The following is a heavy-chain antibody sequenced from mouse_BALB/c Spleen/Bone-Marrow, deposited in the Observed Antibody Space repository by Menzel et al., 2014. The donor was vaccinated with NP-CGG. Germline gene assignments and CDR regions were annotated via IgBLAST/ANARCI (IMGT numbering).Heavy chain of an antibody. Sequence: EVKLVESGPGQVKPSQSLSLTCTVTGYSITSHYAWNWIRQFPGNKLEWMGYISSSGITSYNPSLKGRISITRDTSKNHFFLQLNSVTTEDTATYFCARSGNFFDYWGQGTTLTVSS. D-gene: IGHD3-1*01. CDR1: GYSITSHYA. CDR3: ARSGNFFDY. J-gene: IGHJ2*01. V-gene: IGHV3-2*02. CDR2: ISSSGIT.